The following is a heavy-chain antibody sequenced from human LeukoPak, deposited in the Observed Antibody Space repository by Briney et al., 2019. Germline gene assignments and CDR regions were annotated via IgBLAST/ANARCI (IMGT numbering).Heavy chain of an antibody. CDR2: ISSSGSTI. J-gene: IGHJ3*02. CDR3: ARGLIGLWFGELLAPDAFDI. D-gene: IGHD3-10*01. CDR1: GFTFSDYY. V-gene: IGHV3-11*01. Sequence: GGSLRLSCAASGFTFSDYYMSWIRQAPGKGLEWVSYISSSGSTIYYADSVKGRFTISRDNAKNSLYLQMNSLRAEDTAVYYCARGLIGLWFGELLAPDAFDIWGQGTMVTVSS.